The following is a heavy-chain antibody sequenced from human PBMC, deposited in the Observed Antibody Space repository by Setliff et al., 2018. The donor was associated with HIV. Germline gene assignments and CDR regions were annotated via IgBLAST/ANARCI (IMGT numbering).Heavy chain of an antibody. D-gene: IGHD3-9*01. CDR1: GYSFPNDW. Sequence: GESLKISCKDSGYSFPNDWIGWVRQMPGKGLEWVAIIFPGDSETRYSPPFEGLVTISADRSINTVYLQWSSLRASDTAIYYCTRHPLRPGIAGYFYFVDVWGTGTTVTVSS. CDR3: TRHPLRPGIAGYFYFVDV. CDR2: IFPGDSET. V-gene: IGHV5-51*01. J-gene: IGHJ6*03.